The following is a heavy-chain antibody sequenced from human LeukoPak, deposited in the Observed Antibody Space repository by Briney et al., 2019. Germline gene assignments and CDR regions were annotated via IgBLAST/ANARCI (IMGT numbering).Heavy chain of an antibody. V-gene: IGHV1-69*06. CDR3: ASTYGGNFDY. CDR1: GGTFSNYA. Sequence: GASVKVSCKASGGTFSNYAISWVRQAPGQGLEWMGGIIPIFGSTNYAQKFQGRVTITADKSTTTVYMELRSLRSEDTAVYYCASTYGGNFDYWGQGTLVTVSS. CDR2: IIPIFGST. J-gene: IGHJ4*02. D-gene: IGHD4-23*01.